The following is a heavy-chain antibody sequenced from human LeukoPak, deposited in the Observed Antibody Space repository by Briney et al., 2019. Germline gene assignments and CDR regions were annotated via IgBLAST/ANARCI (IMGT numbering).Heavy chain of an antibody. V-gene: IGHV3-30*18. J-gene: IGHJ4*02. CDR3: AKYDTRNEDPSEY. CDR2: ISYDGSNK. D-gene: IGHD3-9*01. Sequence: PGRSLSLSSAASGFTLQSYSKKFLRQAPGKGLEWVAVISYDGSNKYYADSVKGRFTISRDNSKNTLHLQMNSLRAEDTAVYYCAKYDTRNEDPSEYCGLGTLVTVSS. CDR1: GFTLQSYS.